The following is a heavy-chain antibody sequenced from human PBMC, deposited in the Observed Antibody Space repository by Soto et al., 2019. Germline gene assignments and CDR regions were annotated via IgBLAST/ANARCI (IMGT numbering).Heavy chain of an antibody. Sequence: QVQLVESGGGVVQPGRSLRLSCAASGFTFSSYGMHWVRQAPGKGLEWVAVISYDGSNKYYADSVKGRFTISRDNSKNTLYLQMNSLRAEDTAVYYCAMVLMTTVTTTTAYYYYGMDVWGQGTTVTVSS. V-gene: IGHV3-30*03. D-gene: IGHD4-4*01. CDR2: ISYDGSNK. CDR1: GFTFSSYG. CDR3: AMVLMTTVTTTTAYYYYGMDV. J-gene: IGHJ6*02.